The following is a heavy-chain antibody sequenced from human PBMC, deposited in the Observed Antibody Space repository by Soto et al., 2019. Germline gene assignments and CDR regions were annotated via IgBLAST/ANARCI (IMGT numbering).Heavy chain of an antibody. J-gene: IGHJ4*02. Sequence: QVQLVQSGAEMKKPGSSVKVSCQSSGGTFNTYAMNWVRQAPGQGPEWMGDISPMFGAANYAPKFHGSVTITADESTGTSYVQLSSLSSEDTALYFCAREVQVHTPAFVYWGQGTLVTVSS. CDR1: GGTFNTYA. CDR2: ISPMFGAA. CDR3: AREVQVHTPAFVY. V-gene: IGHV1-69*19. D-gene: IGHD3-10*01.